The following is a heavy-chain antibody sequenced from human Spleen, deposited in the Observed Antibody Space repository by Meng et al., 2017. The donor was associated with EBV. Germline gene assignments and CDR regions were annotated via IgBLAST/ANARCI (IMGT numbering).Heavy chain of an antibody. Sequence: VQPQLWGAGLLKPSETLSLTCAVYGGSFSGSYWSWIRQPPGKGLEWIGEINHGGSTNYNPSLKSRVTISGDTSKNQFSLKLSSVTAADTAVYYCARSSRGRNSSWYDYWGPGTLVTVSS. CDR3: ARSSRGRNSSWYDY. V-gene: IGHV4-34*01. D-gene: IGHD6-13*01. CDR2: INHGGST. CDR1: GGSFSGSY. J-gene: IGHJ4*02.